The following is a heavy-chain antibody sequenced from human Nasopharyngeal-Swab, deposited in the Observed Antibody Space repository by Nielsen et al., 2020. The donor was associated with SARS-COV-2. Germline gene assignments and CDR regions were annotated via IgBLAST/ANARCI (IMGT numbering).Heavy chain of an antibody. CDR3: ARDGLDYDFWSAYFMDV. CDR1: GFTFSSYD. Sequence: GESLKISCAASGFTFSSYDMHWVRQATGKGLEWVSAIGTAGDPYYPGSVKGRFTISRDNAKNSLYLQMNSLRAEDTAVYYCARDGLDYDFWSAYFMDVWGQGTTVTVSS. CDR2: IGTAGDP. J-gene: IGHJ6*02. D-gene: IGHD3-3*01. V-gene: IGHV3-13*05.